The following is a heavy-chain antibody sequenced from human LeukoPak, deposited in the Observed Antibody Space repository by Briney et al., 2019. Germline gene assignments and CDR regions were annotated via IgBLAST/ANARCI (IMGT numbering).Heavy chain of an antibody. J-gene: IGHJ4*02. Sequence: ASVKVSCKASGYTFTGYYMHWMRQAPGQGLEWMGRINLNSCGANYAQKFQGRVTMTRYTSISTAYMELSRLRSDDTAVYYCARDYITMVRGAETVAYWGQGTLVTVSS. CDR2: INLNSCGA. CDR3: ARDYITMVRGAETVAY. CDR1: GYTFTGYY. D-gene: IGHD3-10*01. V-gene: IGHV1-2*06.